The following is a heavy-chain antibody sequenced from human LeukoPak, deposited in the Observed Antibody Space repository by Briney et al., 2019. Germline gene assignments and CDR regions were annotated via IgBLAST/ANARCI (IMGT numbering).Heavy chain of an antibody. CDR1: GGTFSSYA. Sequence: SVKVSCKASGGTFSSYAISWVRQAPGQGLEWMGRIIPILGIANYAQKLQGRVTITADKSTSTAYMELSSLRSEDTAVYYCARDDEGYNWFDPWGQGTLVTVSS. CDR3: ARDDEGYNWFDP. J-gene: IGHJ5*02. D-gene: IGHD2-15*01. CDR2: IIPILGIA. V-gene: IGHV1-69*04.